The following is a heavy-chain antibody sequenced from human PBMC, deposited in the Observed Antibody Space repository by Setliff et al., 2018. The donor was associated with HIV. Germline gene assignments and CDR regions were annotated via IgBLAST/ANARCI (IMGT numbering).Heavy chain of an antibody. J-gene: IGHJ1*01. CDR1: GDSVSRSNYY. CDR2: IDYNEIT. Sequence: SETLSLTCTVSGDSVSRSNYYWAWIRQPPGKGLEWIGSIDYNEITYYNPSLKSRVTLSVDTPKNQFSLNLNSVTATDTAVYYCARDHGMWDYGGNFLLREYFHHWGQGTLVTVSS. V-gene: IGHV4-39*02. CDR3: ARDHGMWDYGGNFLLREYFHH. D-gene: IGHD4-17*01.